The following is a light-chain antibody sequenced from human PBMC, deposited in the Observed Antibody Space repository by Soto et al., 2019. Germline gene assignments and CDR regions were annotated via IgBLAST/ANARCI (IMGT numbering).Light chain of an antibody. V-gene: IGLV1-44*01. Sequence: QSVLTQPPSASGPPGQRVTISCSGSSSNIGSNSVNWFQQLPGTAPKLLIFGNVQRPSGVPTRFSGSKSDTSASLAISGLQSEDEADYYCAAWDDSLNGYVFGTGTKVTVL. CDR3: AAWDDSLNGYV. CDR2: GNV. CDR1: SSNIGSNS. J-gene: IGLJ1*01.